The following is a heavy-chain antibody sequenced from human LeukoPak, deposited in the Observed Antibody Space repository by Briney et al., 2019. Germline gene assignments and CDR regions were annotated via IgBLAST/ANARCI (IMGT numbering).Heavy chain of an antibody. J-gene: IGHJ5*02. D-gene: IGHD6-19*01. CDR1: GFTFNSHW. Sequence: GESLKISCKASGFTFNSHWIAWVRQTPGKGLEWMGMAYPGDSSTQYSPSFQGQVTISVDKSINTAFLQWSSLKASDTGMYFCAKGLYSNAWYWFDPWGQGTLVTVSS. CDR2: AYPGDSST. CDR3: AKGLYSNAWYWFDP. V-gene: IGHV5-51*01.